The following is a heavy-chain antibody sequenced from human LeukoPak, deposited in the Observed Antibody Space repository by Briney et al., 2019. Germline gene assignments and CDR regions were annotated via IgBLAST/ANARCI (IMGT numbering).Heavy chain of an antibody. D-gene: IGHD1-26*01. CDR2: INSNGGAT. CDR3: RGVGATSDY. CDR1: GFTLSTYS. V-gene: IGHV3-64*01. Sequence: PGGSLRLSCAASGFTLSTYSMHWVSQAPGKGLEYVSIINSNGGATYYANSVKGRFTISRDNSKNTLFLQMGSLRAEDTAVYYCRGVGATSDYWGQGTLVTVSS. J-gene: IGHJ4*02.